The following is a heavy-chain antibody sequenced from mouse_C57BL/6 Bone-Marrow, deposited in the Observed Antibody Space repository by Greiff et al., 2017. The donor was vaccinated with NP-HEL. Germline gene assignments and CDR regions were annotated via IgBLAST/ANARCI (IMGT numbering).Heavy chain of an antibody. J-gene: IGHJ4*01. CDR2: IDPSDSYT. V-gene: IGHV1-69*01. Sequence: QVQLQQPGAELVMPGASVKLSCKASGYTFTSYWMHWVKQRPGQGLEWIGEIDPSDSYTNYNQKFKGKSTLTVDKSSSTAYMQLSSLTSEDSAVYYCARSVPPYAMDYWGLGTSVTVSS. D-gene: IGHD1-1*01. CDR1: GYTFTSYW. CDR3: ARSVPPYAMDY.